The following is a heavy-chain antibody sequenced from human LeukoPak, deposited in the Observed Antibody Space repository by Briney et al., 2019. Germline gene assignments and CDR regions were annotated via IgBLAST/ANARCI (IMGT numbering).Heavy chain of an antibody. D-gene: IGHD4-17*01. V-gene: IGHV3-21*01. CDR1: GFTFSSYS. Sequence: GGSLRLSCAAPGFTFSSYSMNWVRQAPGKGLEWVSSISSSSSYIYYADSVKGRFTISRDNAKNSLYLQMNSLRAEDTAVYYCARERGPTVFDYWGQGTLVTVSS. CDR3: ARERGPTVFDY. J-gene: IGHJ4*02. CDR2: ISSSSSYI.